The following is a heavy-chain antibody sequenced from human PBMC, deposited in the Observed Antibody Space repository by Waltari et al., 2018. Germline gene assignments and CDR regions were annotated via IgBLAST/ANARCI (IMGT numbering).Heavy chain of an antibody. CDR1: GYTFTSYG. D-gene: IGHD6-6*01. Sequence: QVQLVQSGAEVKKPGASVKVSCKASGYTFTSYGISWVRQAPGQGLEWRGWASAYNGNTNYAQKLQGRVTITTDTSTSTAYMELRSLRSDDTAVYYCARGMITASPYNWFDPWGQGTLVTVSS. V-gene: IGHV1-18*01. J-gene: IGHJ5*02. CDR3: ARGMITASPYNWFDP. CDR2: ASAYNGNT.